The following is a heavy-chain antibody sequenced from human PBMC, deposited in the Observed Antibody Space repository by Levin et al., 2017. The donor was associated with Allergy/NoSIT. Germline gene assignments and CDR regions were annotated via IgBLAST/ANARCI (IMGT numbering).Heavy chain of an antibody. CDR3: ARETENVLLWFGELY. Sequence: GESLKISCAASGFTFSSYAMHWVRQAPGKGLEWVAVISYDGSNKYYADSVKGRFTISRDNSKNTLYLQMNSLRAEDTAVYYCARETENVLLWFGELYWGQGTLVTVSS. CDR1: GFTFSSYA. CDR2: ISYDGSNK. D-gene: IGHD3-10*01. V-gene: IGHV3-30-3*01. J-gene: IGHJ4*02.